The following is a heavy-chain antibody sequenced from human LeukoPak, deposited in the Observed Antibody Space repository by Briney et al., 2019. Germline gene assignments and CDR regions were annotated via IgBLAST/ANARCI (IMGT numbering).Heavy chain of an antibody. V-gene: IGHV3-30-3*01. CDR3: AREMDGRFSPQEYSSSSGDY. D-gene: IGHD6-6*01. CDR1: GFTFSSYA. CDR2: ISYDGSNK. J-gene: IGHJ4*02. Sequence: GGSLRLSCAASGFTFSSYAMHWVRQALGKGLEWVAVISYDGSNKYYADSVKGRFTISRDNSKNTLYLQMNSLRAEDTAVYYCAREMDGRFSPQEYSSSSGDYWGQGTLVTVSS.